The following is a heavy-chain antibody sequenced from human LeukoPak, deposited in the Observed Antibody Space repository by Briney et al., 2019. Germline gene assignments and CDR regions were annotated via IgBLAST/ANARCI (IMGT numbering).Heavy chain of an antibody. CDR1: GGSISSSSYY. CDR3: ARDSSPTYYYDSSGWGDAFDI. CDR2: IYYSGST. V-gene: IGHV4-39*07. Sequence: SETLSLTCTVSGGSISSSSYYWGWIRQPPGKGLEWIGSIYYSGSTYYNPSLKSRVTISVDTSKNQFSLKLSSVTAADTAVYYCARDSSPTYYYDSSGWGDAFDIWGQGTMVTVSS. J-gene: IGHJ3*02. D-gene: IGHD3-22*01.